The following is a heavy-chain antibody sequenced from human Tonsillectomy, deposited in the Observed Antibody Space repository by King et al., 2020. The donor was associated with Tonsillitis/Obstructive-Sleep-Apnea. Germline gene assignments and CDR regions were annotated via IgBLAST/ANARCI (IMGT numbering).Heavy chain of an antibody. V-gene: IGHV3-23*04. Sequence: VQLVESGGGLVQPGGSLRLSCAASGLSFNTFSIYAMSWVRQAPGKGLEWVSTISGSGDNTYYGESVRGRFTISRDNSKNTLSLQISSLRAEDTAVYYCATDILAYFDYWGQGTLVTVSS. J-gene: IGHJ4*02. CDR3: ATDILAYFDY. D-gene: IGHD3-9*01. CDR2: ISGSGDNT. CDR1: GLSFNTFSIYA.